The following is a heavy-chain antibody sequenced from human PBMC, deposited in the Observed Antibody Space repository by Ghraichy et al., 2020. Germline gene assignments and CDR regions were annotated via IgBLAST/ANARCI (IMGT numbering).Heavy chain of an antibody. V-gene: IGHV3-30-3*01. CDR3: ARGWGFFDY. CDR2: ISHDVTNK. Sequence: GGSLRLSCAASGFTFSSYAMDLVRQTPGKGLEWVAVISHDVTNKYYADSVKGRFTISRDNSKNTLYLQMNSLRAEDTAVYYCARGWGFFDYWGQGTLVTVSS. J-gene: IGHJ4*02. D-gene: IGHD1-26*01. CDR1: GFTFSSYA.